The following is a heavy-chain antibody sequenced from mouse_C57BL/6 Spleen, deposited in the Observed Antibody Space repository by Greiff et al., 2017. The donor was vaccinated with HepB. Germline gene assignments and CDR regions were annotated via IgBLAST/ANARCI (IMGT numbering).Heavy chain of an antibody. CDR1: GYTFTDYE. Sequence: VQLVESGAELVRPGASVTLSCKASGYTFTDYEMHWVKQTPVHGLEWIGAIDPETGGTAYNQKFKGKAILTADKSSSTAYMELRSLTSEDSAVYYCTRLVDYWGQGTSVTVSS. J-gene: IGHJ4*01. CDR2: IDPETGGT. V-gene: IGHV1-15*01. CDR3: TRLVDY.